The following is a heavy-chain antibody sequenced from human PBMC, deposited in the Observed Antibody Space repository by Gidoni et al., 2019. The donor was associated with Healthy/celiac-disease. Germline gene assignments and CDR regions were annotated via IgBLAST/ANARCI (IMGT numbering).Heavy chain of an antibody. CDR3: TTDPEIVVVPAAKGYSGYNY. J-gene: IGHJ4*02. CDR1: GFTFSNAG. Sequence: EVQLVEPGVGLVKPGGSLRLSCAASGFTFSNAGMSWVRQAPGKGLESVGRIKSKTDSGTTDYAAPMKGRFTISRDDSKNTLYLQMNSLKTEDTAVYYCTTDPEIVVVPAAKGYSGYNYWGQGTLVTVSS. CDR2: IKSKTDSGTT. V-gene: IGHV3-15*01. D-gene: IGHD2-2*01.